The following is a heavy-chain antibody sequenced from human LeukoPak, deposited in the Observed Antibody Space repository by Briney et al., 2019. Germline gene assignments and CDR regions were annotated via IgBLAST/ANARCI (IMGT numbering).Heavy chain of an antibody. J-gene: IGHJ4*02. CDR3: AKGPVVVTSDPYLDS. Sequence: PGRSLRLSCAASGFTFSSCAMHWVRQAPGKGLEWVALISYDGSNKYYAESVKGRFTISRNNSKKTLYLQMDSLSAEDTAVYYCAKGPVVVTSDPYLDSWGQGTLVTVSS. CDR2: ISYDGSNK. D-gene: IGHD2-21*02. V-gene: IGHV3-30*18. CDR1: GFTFSSCA.